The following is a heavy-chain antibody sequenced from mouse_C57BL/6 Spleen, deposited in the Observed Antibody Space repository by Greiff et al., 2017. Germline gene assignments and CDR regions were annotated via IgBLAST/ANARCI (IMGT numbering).Heavy chain of an antibody. CDR3: AMTYGYDRAMDY. D-gene: IGHD2-2*01. Sequence: VQLKQPGAELVKPGASVKVSCKASGYTFTSYWMHWVKQRPGQGLEWIGRIHPSDSDTNYNQKFKGKATLTVDKSSSTAYMQLSSLTSEDSAVYYCAMTYGYDRAMDYWGQGTSVTVSS. CDR1: GYTFTSYW. J-gene: IGHJ4*01. CDR2: IHPSDSDT. V-gene: IGHV1-74*01.